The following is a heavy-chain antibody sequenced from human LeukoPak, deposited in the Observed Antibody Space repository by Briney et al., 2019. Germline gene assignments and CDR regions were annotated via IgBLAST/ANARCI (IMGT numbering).Heavy chain of an antibody. Sequence: GGSLRLSCAASWFTVISNYMSWVHHAPGKGRGWDSVIYSGGSTYYADSVKGRFTISRDNSKNTLYLQMNSLRAEDTAVYYCATAEKYYYDSSGYSDWGQGTLVTVSS. V-gene: IGHV3-53*01. D-gene: IGHD3-22*01. CDR2: IYSGGST. CDR1: WFTVISNY. CDR3: ATAEKYYYDSSGYSD. J-gene: IGHJ4*02.